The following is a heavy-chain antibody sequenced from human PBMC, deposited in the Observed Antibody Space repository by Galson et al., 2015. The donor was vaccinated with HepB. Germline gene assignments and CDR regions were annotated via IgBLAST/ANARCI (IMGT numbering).Heavy chain of an antibody. J-gene: IGHJ5*02. CDR3: ARVLTTVRGVIRVRGVDL. V-gene: IGHV1-18*01. Sequence: SVKVSCKAFSSTLTNYGISWVRQAPGQGLEWMGWISAFNYNTNYAQNFQDRVTMTTDTSTNTAYMELRSLRSDDTAIFYCARVLTTVRGVIRVRGVDLWGQGTLVTVSS. D-gene: IGHD3-10*01. CDR2: ISAFNYNT. CDR1: SSTLTNYG.